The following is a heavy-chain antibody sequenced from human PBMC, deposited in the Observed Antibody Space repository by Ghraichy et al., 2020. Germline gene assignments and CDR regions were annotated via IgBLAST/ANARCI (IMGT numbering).Heavy chain of an antibody. CDR3: ARGSSSSPNAFEI. CDR2: VYYSDRT. D-gene: IGHD6-13*01. Sequence: SQTLSLTCSVSGASVNTGSYYWNWIRQPPGKPLEWIGNVYYSDRTTYSSALKSRVTISIDTSKRQFSLKVTSVTAADTALYFCARGSSSSPNAFEIWGQGTMVTVSS. V-gene: IGHV4-61*01. CDR1: GASVNTGSYY. J-gene: IGHJ3*02.